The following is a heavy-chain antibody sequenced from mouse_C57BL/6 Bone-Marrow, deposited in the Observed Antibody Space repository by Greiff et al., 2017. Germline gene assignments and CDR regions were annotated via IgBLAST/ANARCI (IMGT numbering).Heavy chain of an antibody. J-gene: IGHJ4*01. Sequence: EVKLVESGGGLVQPGGSLKLSCAASGFTFSDYGMAWVRQAPRKGPEWVAFISNLAYSIYYADTVTGRFTISRENAKNTLYLEMSSLRSEDTAMYYCARRLQFYAMDYWGQGTSVTVSS. D-gene: IGHD2-10*01. V-gene: IGHV5-15*01. CDR1: GFTFSDYG. CDR3: ARRLQFYAMDY. CDR2: ISNLAYSI.